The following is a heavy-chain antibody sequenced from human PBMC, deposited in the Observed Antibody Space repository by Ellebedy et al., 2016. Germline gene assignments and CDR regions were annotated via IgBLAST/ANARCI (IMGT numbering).Heavy chain of an antibody. D-gene: IGHD6-19*01. V-gene: IGHV1-3*01. CDR2: INAGNGNT. Sequence: ASVKVSCKASGYTFSSYAIHWVRQAPGQRLEWMGWINAGNGNTKYSQKFQGRVTITRDTSASTAYMELSSLRSEDTAVYYCARFSSGWSNFDYWGQGTLVTVSS. J-gene: IGHJ4*02. CDR3: ARFSSGWSNFDY. CDR1: GYTFSSYA.